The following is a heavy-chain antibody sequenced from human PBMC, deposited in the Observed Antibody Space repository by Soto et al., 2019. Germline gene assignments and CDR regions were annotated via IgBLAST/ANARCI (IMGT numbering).Heavy chain of an antibody. V-gene: IGHV4-34*01. J-gene: IGHJ5*02. D-gene: IGHD3-3*01. CDR1: GGSFSGYY. CDR2: INHSGST. CDR3: ARGSSGGDFWSGYYRPRWFDP. Sequence: SETLSLTCAVYGGSFSGYYWSWIRQPPGKGLEWIGEINHSGSTNYNPSLKSRVTISVDTSKNQFSLKLSSVTAADTAVYYCARGSSGGDFWSGYYRPRWFDPWGQGTLVTVSS.